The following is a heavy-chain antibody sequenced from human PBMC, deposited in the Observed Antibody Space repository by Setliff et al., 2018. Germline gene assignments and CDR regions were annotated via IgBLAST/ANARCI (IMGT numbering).Heavy chain of an antibody. Sequence: ASVKVSCKVSGYRLIEVSMHWVRQAPGKGLEWMGGFDPEDEETIYAQKFQGRVTMTEDTSTDTAYMELSSLRSEDTAVYYCARRETYYNFWSGYYAYWGQGTLVTVSS. CDR3: ARRETYYNFWSGYYAY. J-gene: IGHJ4*02. D-gene: IGHD3-3*01. CDR1: GYRLIEVS. CDR2: FDPEDEET. V-gene: IGHV1-24*01.